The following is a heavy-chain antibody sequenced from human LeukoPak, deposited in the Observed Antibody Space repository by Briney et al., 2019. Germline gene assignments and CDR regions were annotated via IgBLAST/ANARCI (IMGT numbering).Heavy chain of an antibody. CDR3: ARDSSRAGLGSSGWYPLNDAFDI. CDR1: GGSISSGSYY. Sequence: SETLSLTCTVSGGSISSGSYYWSWIRQPAGKGLEWIGRIYTSGSTNYNPSLKSRVTISVDTSKNQFSLKLSSVTAADTAVYYCARDSSRAGLGSSGWYPLNDAFDIWGQGTMVTVSS. J-gene: IGHJ3*02. V-gene: IGHV4-61*02. D-gene: IGHD6-19*01. CDR2: IYTSGST.